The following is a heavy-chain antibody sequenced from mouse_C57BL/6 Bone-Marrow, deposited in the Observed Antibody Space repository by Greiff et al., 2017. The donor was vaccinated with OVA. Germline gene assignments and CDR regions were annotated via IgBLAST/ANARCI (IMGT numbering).Heavy chain of an antibody. V-gene: IGHV5-9-1*02. CDR1: GFTFSSYA. J-gene: IGHJ2*01. Sequence: EVKLVESGEGLVKPGGSLKLSCAASGFTFSSYAMSWVRQTPEKRLEWVAYISSGGDYIYYADTVRGRFTISRDNARNTLYLQMSSLKSEDTAMYYCTRGWSPYFDYWGQGTTLTVAS. D-gene: IGHD2-3*01. CDR2: ISSGGDYI. CDR3: TRGWSPYFDY.